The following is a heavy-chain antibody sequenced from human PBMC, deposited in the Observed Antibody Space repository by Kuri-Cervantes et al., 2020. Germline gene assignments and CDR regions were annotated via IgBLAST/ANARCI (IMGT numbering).Heavy chain of an antibody. V-gene: IGHV3-13*01. CDR2: IGTAGDT. CDR3: ARAYYDILTGSPYYFDY. CDR1: GFTFSSYD. J-gene: IGHJ4*02. Sequence: GESLKISCAASGFTFSSYDMHWVRQATGKGLEWVSAIGTAGDTYYPGSVKGRFTISRENAKNSLYLQMNSLRAEDTAVYYCARAYYDILTGSPYYFDYWGQGTLVTVSS. D-gene: IGHD3-9*01.